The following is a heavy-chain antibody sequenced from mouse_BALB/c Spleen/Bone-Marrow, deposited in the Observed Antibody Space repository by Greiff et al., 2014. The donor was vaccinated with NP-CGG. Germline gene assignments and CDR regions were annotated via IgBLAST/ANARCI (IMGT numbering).Heavy chain of an antibody. CDR2: IDPANGNT. CDR3: ARNGYYVYYYAMDY. D-gene: IGHD2-3*01. V-gene: IGHV14-3*02. J-gene: IGHJ4*01. CDR1: GFNIKDTY. Sequence: EVMLVESGAELVKPGASVKLSCTASGFNIKDTYMHWVKQRPEQGLEWIGRIDPANGNTKYDPKFQGKATITADTSSNTAYLQLSSLTSEDTAVYYCARNGYYVYYYAMDYWGQGTSVTVSP.